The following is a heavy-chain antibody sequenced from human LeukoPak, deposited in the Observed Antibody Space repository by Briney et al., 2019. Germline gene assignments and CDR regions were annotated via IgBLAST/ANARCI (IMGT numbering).Heavy chain of an antibody. V-gene: IGHV4-34*01. CDR1: GGSFSGYY. D-gene: IGHD3-22*01. CDR3: ARGGGYYYDSSGINWFDP. J-gene: IGHJ5*02. Sequence: SETLSLTCAVYGGSFSGYYWSWIRQPPGKGLEWIGEINHSGSTNYNPSLKSRVTISVDTSKNQFSLKLSSVTAADTAVYYCARGGGYYYDSSGINWFDPWGQGTLVTVSS. CDR2: INHSGST.